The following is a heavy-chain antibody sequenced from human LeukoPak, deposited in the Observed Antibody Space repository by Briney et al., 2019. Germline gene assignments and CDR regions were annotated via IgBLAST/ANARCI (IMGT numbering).Heavy chain of an antibody. CDR1: GFTFSSSW. J-gene: IGHJ6*03. Sequence: PGGSLRLSCSASGFTFSSSWMTWVRQAPGKGLEGVANIKQDGSEQYTADSLKRRFTISRDNDKKLVFLQMNSLRVDDTAVYYCARVGPSYYYYYMDDWGNGTTVIVSS. CDR2: IKQDGSEQ. CDR3: ARVGPSYYYYYMDD. V-gene: IGHV3-7*01.